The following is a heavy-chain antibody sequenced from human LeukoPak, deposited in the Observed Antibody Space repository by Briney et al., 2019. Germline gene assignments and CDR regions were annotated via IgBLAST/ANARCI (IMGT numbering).Heavy chain of an antibody. D-gene: IGHD5-18*01. CDR1: GFTFSSYA. Sequence: GGFLRLSCAASGFTFSSYAMSWVRQAPGKGLEWVSGISWNSGSIGYADSVKGRFAISRDNSRDTVNLQMNNLRADDAAVYYCAKESAYTSPRNYYFDYWGQGALVTVSS. V-gene: IGHV3-23*01. CDR3: AKESAYTSPRNYYFDY. J-gene: IGHJ4*02. CDR2: ISWNSGSI.